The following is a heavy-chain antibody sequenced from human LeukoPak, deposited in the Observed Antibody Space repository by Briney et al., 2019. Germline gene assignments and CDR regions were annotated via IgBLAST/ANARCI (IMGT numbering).Heavy chain of an antibody. J-gene: IGHJ4*02. Sequence: PGGSLRLSCAASGFTFSSYGIHWVRQAPGRGLEWVAFIRYDGSDKYYADSVKGRFTISRDNSKNTLYLQMNSLRAEDTAVYYCARRGAVAGTVDYWGQGTLVTVSS. CDR2: IRYDGSDK. CDR1: GFTFSSYG. V-gene: IGHV3-30*02. CDR3: ARRGAVAGTVDY. D-gene: IGHD6-19*01.